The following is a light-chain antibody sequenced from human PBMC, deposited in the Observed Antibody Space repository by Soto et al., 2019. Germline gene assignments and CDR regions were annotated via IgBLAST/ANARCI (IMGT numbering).Light chain of an antibody. Sequence: DIQMTQSPSTLSASVGDRVTITCRASQSISSWLAWYQQKPGKAPKLLIYKASSLESGVPSRFSGSGSGTEFTLTISSLQSEDFGVYLCQQYNNRPPITFGQGTRLEI. J-gene: IGKJ5*01. CDR2: KAS. CDR1: QSISSW. CDR3: QQYNNRPPIT. V-gene: IGKV1-5*03.